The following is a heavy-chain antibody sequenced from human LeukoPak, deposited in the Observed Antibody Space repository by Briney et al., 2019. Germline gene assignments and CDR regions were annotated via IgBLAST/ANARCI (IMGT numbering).Heavy chain of an antibody. J-gene: IGHJ4*02. V-gene: IGHV4-39*07. Sequence: PSETLSLTCTVSGGSISSSRYYWGWIRQPPGKGLEWIGGIYYSGSTYYNPSLKSRVTISVDTSKTQFSLNLSSVTAADTAVYYCAGGGYGSAALPFDYWGQGTLVTVSS. CDR3: AGGGYGSAALPFDY. CDR1: GGSISSSRYY. D-gene: IGHD2-2*01. CDR2: IYYSGST.